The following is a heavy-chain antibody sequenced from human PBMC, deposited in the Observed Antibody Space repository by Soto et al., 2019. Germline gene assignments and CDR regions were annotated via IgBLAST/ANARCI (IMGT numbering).Heavy chain of an antibody. D-gene: IGHD3-3*01. CDR2: MNPNSGNT. J-gene: IGHJ5*02. CDR1: GYTFTSYD. CDR3: ARNSGYYTANWFDP. Sequence: ASVKVSCKASGYTFTSYDVNWVRQATGQGLEWMGWMNPNSGNTGYAQKFQGRVTMTRNTSISTAYMELSSLRSEDTAVYYCARNSGYYTANWFDPWGQGTLVTVSS. V-gene: IGHV1-8*01.